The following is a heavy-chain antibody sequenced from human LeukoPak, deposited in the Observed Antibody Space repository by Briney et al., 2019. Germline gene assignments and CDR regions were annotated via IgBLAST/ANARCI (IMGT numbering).Heavy chain of an antibody. V-gene: IGHV4-4*07. CDR1: GASISSYY. Sequence: SETLSLTXSVSGASISSYYWTWIRQPAGKGLEWIGHIYTTGTTNYNPSIRSRVTMSVDTSKNQFFLRLTSVTAADTAVYYCARVYYSRFDPWGQGTLVTVSS. J-gene: IGHJ5*02. CDR3: ARVYYSRFDP. CDR2: IYTTGTT. D-gene: IGHD3-10*01.